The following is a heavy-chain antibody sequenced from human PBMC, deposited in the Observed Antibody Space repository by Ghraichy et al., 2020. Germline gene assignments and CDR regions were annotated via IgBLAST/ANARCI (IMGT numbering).Heavy chain of an antibody. CDR3: SKLNH. V-gene: IGHV3-15*01. Sequence: GGSLRLSCAASGFSFSNVWMTWVRQAPGKGLEWVGHIKSKSDGETTDYAAPVKGRFTISRDDSKNMVYLQMNSLKTDDKAVYYCSKLNHWGQGTLVSVSS. CDR1: GFSFSNVW. D-gene: IGHD5-24*01. J-gene: IGHJ4*02. CDR2: IKSKSDGETT.